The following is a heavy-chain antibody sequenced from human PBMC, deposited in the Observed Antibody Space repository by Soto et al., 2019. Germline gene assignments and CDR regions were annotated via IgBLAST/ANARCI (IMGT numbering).Heavy chain of an antibody. V-gene: IGHV3-33*01. CDR2: IWYDGSNK. CDR1: GFTFSSYG. D-gene: IGHD6-13*01. Sequence: GGSLRLSCAASGFTFSSYGMHWVRQAPGKGLEWVAVIWYDGSNKYYADSVKGRFTISRDNSKNTLYLQMNSLRAEDTAVYYCARDCTGGSWFCEGAFDIWGQGTMVTVSS. CDR3: ARDCTGGSWFCEGAFDI. J-gene: IGHJ3*02.